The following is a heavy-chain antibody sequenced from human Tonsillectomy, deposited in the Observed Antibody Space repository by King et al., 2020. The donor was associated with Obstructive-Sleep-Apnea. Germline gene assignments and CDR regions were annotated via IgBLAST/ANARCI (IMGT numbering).Heavy chain of an antibody. CDR2: ISWECGST. CDR1: GFTFDDYT. V-gene: IGHV3-43*01. CDR3: AASCSGGSCYSGYYYYYGMDV. D-gene: IGHD2-15*01. J-gene: IGHJ6*02. Sequence: VQLVESGGVVVQPGGSLRLSCAASGFTFDDYTMHWVRQAPGKGLEWVSLISWECGSTYYADSVKGRFTISRDNSKNSPYLQMNSLRTEDTALYYCAASCSGGSCYSGYYYYYGMDVWGQGTTVTVSS.